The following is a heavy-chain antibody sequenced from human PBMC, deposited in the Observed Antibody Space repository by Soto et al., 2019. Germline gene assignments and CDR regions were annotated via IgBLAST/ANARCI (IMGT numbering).Heavy chain of an antibody. CDR2: VHYTGST. Sequence: SETMSLTCTVSGDSICSYYWSWIRQPPGKGLEWIGYVHYTGSTNYNSPLKSRVTISVDTSKNQFSLKLSSVTAADTAVYYCVRGIYDSSGYYTRVFDYWGPGTLVTVSS. V-gene: IGHV4-59*01. CDR3: VRGIYDSSGYYTRVFDY. CDR1: GDSICSYY. D-gene: IGHD3-22*01. J-gene: IGHJ4*02.